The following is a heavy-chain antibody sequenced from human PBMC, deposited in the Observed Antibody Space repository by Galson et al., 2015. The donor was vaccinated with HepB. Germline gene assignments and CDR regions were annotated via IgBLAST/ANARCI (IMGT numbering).Heavy chain of an antibody. CDR2: INPYNGDA. V-gene: IGHV1-18*01. CDR1: GYTFTSYS. J-gene: IGHJ5*02. D-gene: IGHD2/OR15-2a*01. CDR3: ARVFGCTTSICYTGNWFGP. Sequence: SVKVSCKASGYTFTSYSISWLRQAPGQGPEWIGRINPYNGDANYAQSLQGRVTMTTDTSTNTAYMELRRLRSDDTAVYYCARVFGCTTSICYTGNWFGPWGQGTLVTVSS.